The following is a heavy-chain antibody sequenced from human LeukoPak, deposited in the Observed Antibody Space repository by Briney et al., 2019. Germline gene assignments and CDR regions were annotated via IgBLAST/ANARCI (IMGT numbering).Heavy chain of an antibody. CDR1: GXTFNIXX. V-gene: IGHV3-23*01. CDR2: ISGSGVNT. D-gene: IGHD6-19*01. J-gene: IGHJ4*02. Sequence: GGSLRLSCAASGXTFNIXXXXWVXXXPGXXLXWVSIISGSGVNTYSADSVKGRFTISRDNSKNTLYLEMNSLRAEDTAVYYCAKYLAGGWYYIDFWGQGTLVTVSS. CDR3: AKYLAGGWYYIDF.